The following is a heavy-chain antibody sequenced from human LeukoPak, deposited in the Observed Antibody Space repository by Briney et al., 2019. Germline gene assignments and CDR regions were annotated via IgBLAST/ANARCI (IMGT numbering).Heavy chain of an antibody. CDR2: IWFDGSHE. Sequence: GGSLRLSCGASGFTFTNYGMHWVRQAPGKELEWVAFIWFDGSHEYYADSVKGRSTISRDNSRNTLYLQMNSLRAEDSALYYCAKLRVSDASGYYSDFDSWGQGTLVTVSS. CDR1: GFTFTNYG. D-gene: IGHD3-22*01. J-gene: IGHJ4*02. CDR3: AKLRVSDASGYYSDFDS. V-gene: IGHV3-30*02.